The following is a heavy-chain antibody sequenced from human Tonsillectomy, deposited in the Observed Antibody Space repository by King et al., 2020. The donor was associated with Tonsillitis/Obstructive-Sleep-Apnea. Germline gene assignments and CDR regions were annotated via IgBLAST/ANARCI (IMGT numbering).Heavy chain of an antibody. D-gene: IGHD2-2*01. Sequence: VQLQQWGAGLLKPSETLSLTCAVYGGSFSGYYWSWIRQPPGRGLEWIGAINHGGSTNYNPSLKSRVPISLDTSKNQVSLKLSSVTAADTAVYYCARDDIVVVSGAIPSYFDYWGQGTLVTVTS. CDR1: GGSFSGYY. J-gene: IGHJ4*02. V-gene: IGHV4-34*01. CDR3: ARDDIVVVSGAIPSYFDY. CDR2: INHGGST.